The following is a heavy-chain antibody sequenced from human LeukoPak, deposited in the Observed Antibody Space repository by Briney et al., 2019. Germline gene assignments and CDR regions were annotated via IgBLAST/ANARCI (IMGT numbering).Heavy chain of an antibody. D-gene: IGHD4-23*01. CDR2: ISWNSGSI. Sequence: GGSLRLSCAASGFTFDDYAMHWVRQAPGQGLEWGSGISWNSGSIGYADSVKVRFIISRDYAKNSLYLEMNSLRAEDTALYYCAKDHGGNLDWYFDLWGRGTLVTVSS. CDR1: GFTFDDYA. V-gene: IGHV3-9*01. CDR3: AKDHGGNLDWYFDL. J-gene: IGHJ2*01.